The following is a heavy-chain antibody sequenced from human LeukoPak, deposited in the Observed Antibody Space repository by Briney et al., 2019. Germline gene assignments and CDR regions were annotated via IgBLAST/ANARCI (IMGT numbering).Heavy chain of an antibody. V-gene: IGHV3-23*01. J-gene: IGHJ6*03. CDR3: ARGGGGSLYYYYYYMDV. D-gene: IGHD2-15*01. CDR2: LISSGAST. Sequence: GGSLRLSCAASGFTFTHYGMNWVRQAPGEGLEWVSGLISSGASTYYADSVKGRFTISRDNSKNTLFLQMDSLRAEDTAVYYCARGGGGSLYYYYYYMDVWGKGTTVTVSS. CDR1: GFTFTHYG.